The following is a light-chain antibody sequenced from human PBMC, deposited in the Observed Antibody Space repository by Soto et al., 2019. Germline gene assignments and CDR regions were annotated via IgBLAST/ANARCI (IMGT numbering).Light chain of an antibody. CDR3: QSYDSTLSGSGV. V-gene: IGLV1-40*01. CDR2: VNN. Sequence: QSVLTQPPSVSGAPGQRVTISCTGGSSNIGAGYDVNWYQHLPGTAPKLLIYVNNNRPSGVPDRFSGSKSGTSASLAITGLQAEDEADYYCQSYDSTLSGSGVFGGGTKVTV. CDR1: SSNIGAGYD. J-gene: IGLJ3*02.